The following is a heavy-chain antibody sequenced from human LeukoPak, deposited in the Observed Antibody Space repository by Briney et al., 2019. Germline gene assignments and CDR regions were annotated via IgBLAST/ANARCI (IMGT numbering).Heavy chain of an antibody. Sequence: QPGGSLRLSCAASGFTFSSYWMHWVRHAPGKGLVWVSRINSDGSSTSYADSVKGRFTISRDNSKNTLYLQMNSLRAEDTAVYYCARDWGRGDSSSWYYFDYWGQGTLVTVSS. CDR2: INSDGSST. CDR1: GFTFSSYW. CDR3: ARDWGRGDSSSWYYFDY. V-gene: IGHV3-74*01. D-gene: IGHD6-13*01. J-gene: IGHJ4*02.